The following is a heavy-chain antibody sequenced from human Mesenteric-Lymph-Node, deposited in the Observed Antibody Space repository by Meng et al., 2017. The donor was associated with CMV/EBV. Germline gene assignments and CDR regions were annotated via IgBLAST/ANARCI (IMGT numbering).Heavy chain of an antibody. CDR2: ISSSSTYI. D-gene: IGHD2-15*01. J-gene: IGHJ4*02. CDR3: AKEGGNPDIVFDY. V-gene: IGHV3-21*04. CDR1: GFTFSGFG. Sequence: GESLKISCAASGFTFSGFGINWVRQAPGKGLEWVSSISSSSTYIYYADSVKGRFTVSRDNSKNTLYLQMNSLRADDTAVYYCAKEGGNPDIVFDYWGQGTLVTVSS.